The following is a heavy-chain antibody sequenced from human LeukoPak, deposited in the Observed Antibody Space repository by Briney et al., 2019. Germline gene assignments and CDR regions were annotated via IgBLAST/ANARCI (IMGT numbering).Heavy chain of an antibody. D-gene: IGHD3-22*01. CDR2: IWYDGSNK. CDR3: ARDSLDYYDSSGHLDY. Sequence: GGSLRLSCAASGFTFSSYAMHWVRQAPGKGLEWVAVIWYDGSNKYYADSVKGRFTISRDNSKNTLYLQMNSLRAEDTAVYYCARDSLDYYDSSGHLDYWGQGTLVTVSS. V-gene: IGHV3-33*08. CDR1: GFTFSSYA. J-gene: IGHJ4*02.